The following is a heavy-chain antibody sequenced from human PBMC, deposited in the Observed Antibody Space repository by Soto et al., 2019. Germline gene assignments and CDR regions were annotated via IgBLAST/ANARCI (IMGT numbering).Heavy chain of an antibody. CDR3: ARSSCSGGSCLPFDY. Sequence: GSLRLSCAASGFTFSIYGMHWVRQAPGKGLAWVAGIWYDGSNKYYADSVKGRFTIFRDNSKNTLYLQMNSLRAEDTAVYYCARSSCSGGSCLPFDYWGQGTLVTVSS. CDR1: GFTFSIYG. J-gene: IGHJ4*02. D-gene: IGHD2-15*01. V-gene: IGHV3-33*01. CDR2: IWYDGSNK.